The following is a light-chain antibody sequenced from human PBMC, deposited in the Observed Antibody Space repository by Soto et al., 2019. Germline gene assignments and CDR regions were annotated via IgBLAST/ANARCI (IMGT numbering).Light chain of an antibody. V-gene: IGKV3-20*01. Sequence: ESVLTQSPGSLSLSPGETATLSCRASQSIINNYLAWYQQKPGQAPRLLSYGASIRATGVPDRFSGSGSGTDFTLTITRLEAEDFAVYYCQQYGTSPLMYTFGQGTQLGVK. CDR2: GAS. CDR3: QQYGTSPLMYT. CDR1: QSIINNY. J-gene: IGKJ2*01.